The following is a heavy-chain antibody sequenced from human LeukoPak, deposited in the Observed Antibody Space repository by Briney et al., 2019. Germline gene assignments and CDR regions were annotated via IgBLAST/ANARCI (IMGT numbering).Heavy chain of an antibody. CDR2: ISGYNGDT. J-gene: IGHJ4*02. CDR1: GLSFIGFG. Sequence: ASVKVSCKAFGLSFIGFGFNWVRQAPGQGLEWMGWISGYNGDTKYAQKFQGRVTMTTDKSTSTAYMELRSLRSDDTAVYYCARGTWETAARPYSFDTWGQGTLVTVT. CDR3: ARGTWETAARPYSFDT. V-gene: IGHV1-18*01. D-gene: IGHD1-26*01.